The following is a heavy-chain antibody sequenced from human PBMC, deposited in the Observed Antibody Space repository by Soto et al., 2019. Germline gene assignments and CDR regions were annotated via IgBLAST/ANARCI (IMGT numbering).Heavy chain of an antibody. CDR3: AREGGRYCSGGSCYWYYYGMDV. CDR1: GFTFSSYS. D-gene: IGHD2-15*01. Sequence: GGSLRLSGAASGFTFSSYSMNWVRQAPGKGLEWVSSISSSSSYIYYADSVKGRFTISRDNAKNSLYLQMNSLRAEDTAVYYCAREGGRYCSGGSCYWYYYGMDVWGQGTTVTVSS. V-gene: IGHV3-21*01. J-gene: IGHJ6*02. CDR2: ISSSSSYI.